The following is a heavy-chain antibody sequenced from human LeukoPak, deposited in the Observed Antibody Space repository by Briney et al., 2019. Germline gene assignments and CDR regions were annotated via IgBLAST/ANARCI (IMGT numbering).Heavy chain of an antibody. CDR3: ARGRLREPRALYYYMDV. CDR2: INHSGST. CDR1: GVPFSDYH. V-gene: IGHV4-34*01. D-gene: IGHD1-26*01. Sequence: SETLSLTCEVYGVPFSDYHWSWIRRSPGKGLEWIGEINHSGSTNYNPSLNNRVTMSVDISKNQFSLKPNSVAAADTAVYYCARGRLREPRALYYYMDVWGKGTTVIVSS. J-gene: IGHJ6*03.